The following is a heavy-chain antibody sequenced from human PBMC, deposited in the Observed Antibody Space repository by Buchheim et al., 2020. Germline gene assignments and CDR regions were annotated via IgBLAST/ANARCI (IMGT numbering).Heavy chain of an antibody. J-gene: IGHJ4*02. CDR3: ARSGGQWLVEGYFDY. CDR1: GFTFSSYG. CDR2: IWYDGSNK. D-gene: IGHD6-19*01. V-gene: IGHV3-33*01. Sequence: QVQLVESGGGVVQPGRSLRLSCAASGFTFSSYGMHWVRQAPGKGLEWVAVIWYDGSNKYYADSVKGRFTISRDNSKTTLYLQMNSLRAEDTAVYYCARSGGQWLVEGYFDYWGQGTL.